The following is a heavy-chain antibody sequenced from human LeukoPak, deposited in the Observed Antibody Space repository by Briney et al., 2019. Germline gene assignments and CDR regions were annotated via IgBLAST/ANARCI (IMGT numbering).Heavy chain of an antibody. Sequence: GGSLRLSCAASGFTLSNHYMDWVRQAPGKGLEWVGRIRLKVNVSTTEFAASVKGRFTISRDDSKNSLYLQMNSLNTEDTAVYYCIRVSQLYYFDSRGQGTLVTVSS. D-gene: IGHD1-1*01. V-gene: IGHV3-72*01. J-gene: IGHJ4*02. CDR1: GFTLSNHY. CDR3: IRVSQLYYFDS. CDR2: IRLKVNVSTT.